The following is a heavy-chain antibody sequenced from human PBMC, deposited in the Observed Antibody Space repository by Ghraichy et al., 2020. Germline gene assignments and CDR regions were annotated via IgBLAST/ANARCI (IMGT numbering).Heavy chain of an antibody. CDR2: ITSSSSTI. CDR1: GFTFTGYS. CDR3: ARGSTVVRFFYYDAMDV. J-gene: IGHJ6*02. Sequence: LSLTCVGSGFTFTGYSMNWVRQSPGKGLEWGTYITSSSSTISSADSVKGRFTISRDNTQNSLYLQMNSLRDEDTAVYYCARGSTVVRFFYYDAMDVWGQGTTVTVSS. V-gene: IGHV3-48*02. D-gene: IGHD4-23*01.